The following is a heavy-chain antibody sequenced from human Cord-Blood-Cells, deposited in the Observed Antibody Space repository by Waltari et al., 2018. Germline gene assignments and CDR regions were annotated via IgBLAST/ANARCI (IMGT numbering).Heavy chain of an antibody. CDR3: AKNGRANWAFDY. CDR1: GFTFSSYG. J-gene: IGHJ4*02. CDR2: ISYDGSNK. V-gene: IGHV3-30*18. Sequence: VQLVESGGGVVQPGRSLRLSCAASGFTFSSYGMHWVRQAPGKGLEWVAVISYDGSNKYYADSVKGRFTISRDNSKNTLYLQMNSLRAEDTAVYYCAKNGRANWAFDYWGQGTLVTVSS. D-gene: IGHD7-27*01.